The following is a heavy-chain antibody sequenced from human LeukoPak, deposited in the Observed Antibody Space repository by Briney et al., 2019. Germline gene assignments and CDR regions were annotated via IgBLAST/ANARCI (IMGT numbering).Heavy chain of an antibody. CDR1: GFTFDDYA. J-gene: IGHJ6*03. V-gene: IGHV3-43D*03. CDR2: IIWDGGST. CDR3: AKVWCLRALNYMDV. D-gene: IGHD2-21*01. Sequence: PGGSLRLSCAASGFTFDDYAMHWVRHAPGKGLEWVSLIIWDGGSTYYADSVKGRFTISRDNSKNSLYLQMNSLRPDDTALYYCAKVWCLRALNYMDVWGKGTTVTVSS.